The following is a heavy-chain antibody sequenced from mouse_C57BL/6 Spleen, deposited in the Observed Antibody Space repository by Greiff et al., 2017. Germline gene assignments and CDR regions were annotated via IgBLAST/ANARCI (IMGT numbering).Heavy chain of an antibody. Sequence: QVQLKQSGPELVKPGASVKISCKASGYAFSSSWMNWVKQRPGKGLEWIGRIYPGDGDTNYNGKFKGKATLTADKSSSTAYMQLSSLTSEDSAVYFCARSGLPDYFDYWGQGTTLTVSS. V-gene: IGHV1-82*01. J-gene: IGHJ2*01. CDR3: ARSGLPDYFDY. D-gene: IGHD2-2*01. CDR1: GYAFSSSW. CDR2: IYPGDGDT.